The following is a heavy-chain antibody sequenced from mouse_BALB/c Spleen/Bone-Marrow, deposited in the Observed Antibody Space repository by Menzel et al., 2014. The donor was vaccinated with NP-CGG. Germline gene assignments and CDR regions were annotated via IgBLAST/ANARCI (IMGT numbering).Heavy chain of an antibody. J-gene: IGHJ1*01. V-gene: IGHV3-2*02. CDR1: GYSITSDYA. CDR3: ARSADWYFDV. CDR2: ISYSGST. Sequence: VQLKESGPGLVKPSQSLSLTCTVTGYSITSDYAWHWIRQFPENKLEWMGYISYSGSTSYYPSLKSRISITRDTSKNQFFLQLNSVTTEDTATYYCARSADWYFDVWGAGTTVTVSS.